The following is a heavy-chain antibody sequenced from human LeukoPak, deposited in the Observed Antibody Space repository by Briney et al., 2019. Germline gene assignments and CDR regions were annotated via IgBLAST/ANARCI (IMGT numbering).Heavy chain of an antibody. CDR2: ISGSGGST. D-gene: IGHD2-2*01. J-gene: IGHJ4*02. CDR3: AKDVSRYCSSTSCYADY. CDR1: GFTFSSYA. V-gene: IGHV3-23*01. Sequence: PGGSLRLSCAASGFTFSSYAMSWVRQAPGKGLEWVSSISGSGGSTYYADSVKGRFTISRDNSKNTLYLQMNSLRAEDTAVYYCAKDVSRYCSSTSCYADYWGQGTLVTVSS.